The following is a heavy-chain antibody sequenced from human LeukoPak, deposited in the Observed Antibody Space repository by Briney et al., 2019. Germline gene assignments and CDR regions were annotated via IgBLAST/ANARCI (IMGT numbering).Heavy chain of an antibody. CDR1: GYTFTGYY. V-gene: IGHV1-8*02. Sequence: ASVKVSCKASGYTFTGYYMHWVRQATGQGLEWMGWMNPNSGNTGYGQQFQGRVTMTSNTSISTAYMELSSLRSEDTAVYYCAIFPDVDIVATISRGWGQGTLVTVSS. CDR2: MNPNSGNT. CDR3: AIFPDVDIVATISRG. D-gene: IGHD5-12*01. J-gene: IGHJ4*02.